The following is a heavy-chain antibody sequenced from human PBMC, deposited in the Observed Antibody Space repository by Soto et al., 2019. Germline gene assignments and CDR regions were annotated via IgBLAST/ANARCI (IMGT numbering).Heavy chain of an antibody. CDR2: IYWDDDK. CDR1: GFSLSTTSVG. D-gene: IGHD2-15*01. CDR3: AHSGWRESHSVADAFDV. V-gene: IGHV2-5*02. Sequence: QITLKESGPTLVKPTQTLTLTCTFSGFSLSTTSVGVGWIRQPPGKALEWLALIYWDDDKRYNPSLKSRLTITKDTSKSQVVLTMTNMDPVDTATYHCAHSGWRESHSVADAFDVWGQGTMVTVSS. J-gene: IGHJ3*01.